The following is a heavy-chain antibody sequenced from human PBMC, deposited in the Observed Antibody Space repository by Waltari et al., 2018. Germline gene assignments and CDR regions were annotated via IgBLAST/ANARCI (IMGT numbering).Heavy chain of an antibody. CDR1: GFTVSRNY. Sequence: EVQLVESGGGLIQPGGSLRIPCAASGFTVSRNYMSWVRHAPGKGLEWFSVIYSCGSTYYADSVKGRFTISRDNSKNTLYLQINSLRAEDTAVYYCARTSDCGCDYWGQGTLVTVSS. CDR3: ARTSDCGCDY. D-gene: IGHD2-21*01. V-gene: IGHV3-53*01. CDR2: IYSCGST. J-gene: IGHJ4*02.